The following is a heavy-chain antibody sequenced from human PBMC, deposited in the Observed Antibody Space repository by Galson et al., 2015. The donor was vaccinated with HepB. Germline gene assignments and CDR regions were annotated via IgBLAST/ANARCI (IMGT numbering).Heavy chain of an antibody. J-gene: IGHJ6*02. CDR2: ISAYNGNT. CDR1: GYTLTSYG. D-gene: IGHD3-22*01. V-gene: IGHV1-18*04. Sequence: QSGAEVKKPGESLKISCKASGYTLTSYGISWVRQAPGQGLEWMGWISAYNGNTNYAQKLQGRVTMTTDTSTSTAYMELRSLRFDDTAVYYCARVGIYYDSSGYNYYYYYGMDVWGQGTTVTVSS. CDR3: ARVGIYYDSSGYNYYYYYGMDV.